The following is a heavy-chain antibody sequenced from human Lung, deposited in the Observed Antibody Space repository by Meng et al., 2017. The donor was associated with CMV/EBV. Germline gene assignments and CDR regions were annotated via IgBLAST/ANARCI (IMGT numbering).Heavy chain of an antibody. V-gene: IGHV4-59*01. Sequence: SETLSLXCTVSGVSISNFYWGWIRQPPGGGLEWLGNVYSSGSTNYNPSLKSRVTMSVDTSRSQFSLNLTSVTAADTATYFCARGRGDDLWSGFYYYFDNWGQGALVXVSS. CDR1: GVSISNFY. D-gene: IGHD3-3*01. CDR2: VYSSGST. CDR3: ARGRGDDLWSGFYYYFDN. J-gene: IGHJ4*02.